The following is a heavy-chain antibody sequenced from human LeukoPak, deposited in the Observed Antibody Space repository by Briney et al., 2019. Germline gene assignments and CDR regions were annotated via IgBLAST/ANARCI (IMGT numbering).Heavy chain of an antibody. J-gene: IGHJ4*02. CDR3: ARDAGDGDYVPFDY. CDR1: GFTFDDYG. Sequence: GGSLRLSCAASGFTFDDYGMSWVRQAPGKGLEWVSGINWNGGSTGYADSVKGRFTISRDNAKNSLYLQMNSLRAEDTALYYCARDAGDGDYVPFDYWGQGTLVIVSS. CDR2: INWNGGST. D-gene: IGHD4-17*01. V-gene: IGHV3-20*04.